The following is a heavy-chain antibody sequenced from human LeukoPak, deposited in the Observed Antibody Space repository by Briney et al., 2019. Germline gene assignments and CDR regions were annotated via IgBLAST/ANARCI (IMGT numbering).Heavy chain of an antibody. J-gene: IGHJ5*02. D-gene: IGHD2-15*01. Sequence: ASVKVSCKASGGTFSSYAISWVRQAPGQGLEWMGWINPNSGGTNYAQKFQGRVTMTRDTSISTAYMELSRLRSDDTAVYYCARGRVAGNNWFDPWGQGTLVTVSS. CDR1: GGTFSSYA. CDR2: INPNSGGT. V-gene: IGHV1-2*02. CDR3: ARGRVAGNNWFDP.